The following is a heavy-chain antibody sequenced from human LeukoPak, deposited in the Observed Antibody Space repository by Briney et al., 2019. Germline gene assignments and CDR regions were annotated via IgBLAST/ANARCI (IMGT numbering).Heavy chain of an antibody. Sequence: GGSLRLSCAASGFTVSSNYMSWVRQAPGKGLEWVSVIYSGSSTYYADSVKGRFTISRDNSKNTLYLQMNSLRAEDTAAYYCASGVATSGFDYWGQGTLVTVSS. J-gene: IGHJ4*02. CDR3: ASGVATSGFDY. V-gene: IGHV3-53*01. CDR2: IYSGSST. D-gene: IGHD5-12*01. CDR1: GFTVSSNY.